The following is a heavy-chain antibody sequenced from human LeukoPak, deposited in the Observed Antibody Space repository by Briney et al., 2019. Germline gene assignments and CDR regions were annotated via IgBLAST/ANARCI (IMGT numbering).Heavy chain of an antibody. D-gene: IGHD6-19*01. CDR3: ASLQYSSGWPFDY. CDR2: INHSGST. Sequence: SETLSLTCAVYGVSFSGYYWSWIRQPPGKGLEWIGEINHSGSTNYNPSLKSRVTISVDTSKNQFSLKLSSVTAADTAVYYCASLQYSSGWPFDYWGQGTLVTVSS. V-gene: IGHV4-34*01. CDR1: GVSFSGYY. J-gene: IGHJ4*02.